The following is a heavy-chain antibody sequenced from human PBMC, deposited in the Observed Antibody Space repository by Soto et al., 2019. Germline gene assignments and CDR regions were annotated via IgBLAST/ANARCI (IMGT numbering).Heavy chain of an antibody. V-gene: IGHV3-48*03. CDR2: ISSSAGSI. D-gene: IGHD6-13*01. J-gene: IGHJ5*02. CDR3: ARDRSSSWSDNWFDP. Sequence: GGSLRLSCAASGFTFSSYEMNWVRQAPGKGLEWISYISSSAGSIYYADSVKGRCTISRDNAKNSLYLQMNSLRAEGTAIYYCARDRSSSWSDNWFDPWGLGTLVTVSS. CDR1: GFTFSSYE.